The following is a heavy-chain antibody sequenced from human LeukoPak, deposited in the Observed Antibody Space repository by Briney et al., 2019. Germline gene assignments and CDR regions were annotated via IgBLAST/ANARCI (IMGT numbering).Heavy chain of an antibody. CDR1: GFTFSSYV. CDR2: ISYDGSNE. CDR3: AKDYYDSSGYYSGLDV. J-gene: IGHJ6*04. Sequence: PGGSLRLSCAASGFTFSSYVMHWVRQAPGKGLEWGAIISYDGSNEYYADSVKGRFTISRDNSKNTLYLQMNSLRAEDTAVYYCAKDYYDSSGYYSGLDVWGKGTTVTISS. D-gene: IGHD3-22*01. V-gene: IGHV3-30*04.